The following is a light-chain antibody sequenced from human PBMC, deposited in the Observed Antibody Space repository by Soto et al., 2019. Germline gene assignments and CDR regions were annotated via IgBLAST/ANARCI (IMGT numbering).Light chain of an antibody. CDR3: QVWDSSNWPYVV. CDR1: NIGSKN. CDR2: RDS. V-gene: IGLV3-9*01. Sequence: SYELTQPLSVSVALGQTARITCGGNNIGSKNVHWYQQKPGQAPVLVIYRDSNRPSGPPERFSGSNSGNTATLTISRAQAGDEADYYCQVWDSSNWPYVVFGGGTKVTVL. J-gene: IGLJ2*01.